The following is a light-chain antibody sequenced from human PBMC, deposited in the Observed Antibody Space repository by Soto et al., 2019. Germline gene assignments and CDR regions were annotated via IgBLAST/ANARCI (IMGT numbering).Light chain of an antibody. V-gene: IGKV3-15*01. Sequence: EIVMTQSPATLPVSPGERATLSCRASQSVSSNLAWYQQKPGQAPRFLIYGASTRATGIPARFSGSGSGTDFTLTISSLQPEDFATYYCQQTYSGRTFGQGTKVDIK. CDR3: QQTYSGRT. CDR2: GAS. CDR1: QSVSSN. J-gene: IGKJ1*01.